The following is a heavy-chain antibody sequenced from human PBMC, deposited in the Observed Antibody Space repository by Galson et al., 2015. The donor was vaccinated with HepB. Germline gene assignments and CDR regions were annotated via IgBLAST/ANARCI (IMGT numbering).Heavy chain of an antibody. D-gene: IGHD5-24*01. Sequence: SLRLSCAASGFTFSSYSMSWVRQAPGKGLGWVANIKQDGSEKYYVDSVKGRFTISRDNAKNSLYLQMNSLRAEDTAVYYCARRGRWLQMGYFDYWGQGTLVTVSS. CDR2: IKQDGSEK. CDR1: GFTFSSYS. J-gene: IGHJ4*02. V-gene: IGHV3-7*03. CDR3: ARRGRWLQMGYFDY.